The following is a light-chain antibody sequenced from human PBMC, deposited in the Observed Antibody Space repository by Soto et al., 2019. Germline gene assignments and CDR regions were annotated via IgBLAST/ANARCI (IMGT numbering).Light chain of an antibody. CDR3: QQYHNWPLT. J-gene: IGKJ4*01. Sequence: EIVMTQSPATLSVSPGERATLSCRASQSVSSNLAWYQQKPDQAPKLLIYAASTRATGIPARFSGSGSGTEFTLTISSLQSEDFAVYYCQQYHNWPLTFGGGTKVEIK. CDR1: QSVSSN. CDR2: AAS. V-gene: IGKV3-15*01.